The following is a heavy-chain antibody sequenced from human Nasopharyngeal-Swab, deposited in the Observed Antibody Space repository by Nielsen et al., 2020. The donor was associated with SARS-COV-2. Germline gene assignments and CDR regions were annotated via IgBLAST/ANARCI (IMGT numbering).Heavy chain of an antibody. CDR1: DYSISSYY. CDR2: IYYSGSP. V-gene: IGHV4-59*13. D-gene: IGHD3-22*01. J-gene: IGHJ6*02. CDR3: ARVHYYDSTYYYYGLDV. Sequence: SETLSLTCTVSDYSISSYYWTWIRQPPGMGLEWIGYIYYSGSPNYNPSLKSRVTLSPDTSKSQLSLKLSSVTAADTAVYYCARVHYYDSTYYYYGLDVWGQGTTVTVSS.